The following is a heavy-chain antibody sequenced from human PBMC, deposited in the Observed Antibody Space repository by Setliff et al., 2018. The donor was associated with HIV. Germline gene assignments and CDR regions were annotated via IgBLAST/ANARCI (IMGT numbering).Heavy chain of an antibody. J-gene: IGHJ3*02. CDR1: GGSISSGIYY. V-gene: IGHV4-61*09. Sequence: SETLSLTCTVSGGSISSGIYYWSWIRQPAGQGLEWIGHIYTSGSTNYSPSVKSRVTISVDTSKNQFSLRLNSVTAADTAVYYCARASVGAAGLYAFEIWGQGTMDTVSS. CDR3: ARASVGAAGLYAFEI. D-gene: IGHD1-26*01. CDR2: IYTSGST.